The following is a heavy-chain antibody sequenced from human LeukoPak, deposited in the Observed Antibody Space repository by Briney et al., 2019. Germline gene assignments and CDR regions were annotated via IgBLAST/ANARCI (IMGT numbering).Heavy chain of an antibody. J-gene: IGHJ4*02. CDR3: ARDEGGRHYYGSGSRVY. V-gene: IGHV4-61*02. D-gene: IGHD3-10*01. CDR1: GGSISSGSYY. CDR2: IYTSGST. Sequence: SETLSLTCTVSGGSISSGSYYWSWIRQPAGKGLEWIGRIYTSGSTDYNPSLKSRVTISVDTSKNQFSLKLSSVTAADTAVYYCARDEGGRHYYGSGSRVYWGQGTLVTVSS.